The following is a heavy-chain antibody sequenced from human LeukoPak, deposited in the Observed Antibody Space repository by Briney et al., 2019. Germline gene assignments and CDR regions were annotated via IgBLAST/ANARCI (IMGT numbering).Heavy chain of an antibody. V-gene: IGHV1-2*02. CDR3: ARVGQWLVENDWFDP. J-gene: IGHJ5*02. CDR1: EYTFTAYY. CDR2: INPNSGDT. D-gene: IGHD6-19*01. Sequence: ASVKVSCKASEYTFTAYYVHWVRQAPGQGLEWMGWINPNSGDTNFAQNFQGRVTMTRDTSISTVYMELSRLRSDDTAVYYCARVGQWLVENDWFDPWGQGTLVTVSS.